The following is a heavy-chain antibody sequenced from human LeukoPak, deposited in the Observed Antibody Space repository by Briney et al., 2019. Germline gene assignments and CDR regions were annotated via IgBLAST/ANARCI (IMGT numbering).Heavy chain of an antibody. CDR2: INQYGSEN. J-gene: IGHJ4*02. D-gene: IGHD3-22*01. CDR3: ARATYYDSSGYWGYFFDC. CDR1: GFTFSSYW. Sequence: QPGGSLRLSCAASGFTFSSYWMSWVRQAPGKGLEWVANINQYGSENYYVDSVRGRFTISRDNAQNSLYLQMNSLRAEDTAVYYCARATYYDSSGYWGYFFDCWGQGTLVTVSS. V-gene: IGHV3-7*01.